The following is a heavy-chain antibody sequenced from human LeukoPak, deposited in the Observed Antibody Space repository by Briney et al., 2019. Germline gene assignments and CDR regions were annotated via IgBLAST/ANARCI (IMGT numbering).Heavy chain of an antibody. V-gene: IGHV3-53*01. Sequence: GGSLRLSCAASGFTVSSNYMSWVRRAPGKGLEWVSVIYSGGSTYYADSVKGRFTISRDNSKNTLYLQMNSLRAEDTAVYYCATPYGSGSYHDYGMDVWGKGTTVTVSS. CDR3: ATPYGSGSYHDYGMDV. CDR1: GFTVSSNY. CDR2: IYSGGST. D-gene: IGHD3-10*01. J-gene: IGHJ6*04.